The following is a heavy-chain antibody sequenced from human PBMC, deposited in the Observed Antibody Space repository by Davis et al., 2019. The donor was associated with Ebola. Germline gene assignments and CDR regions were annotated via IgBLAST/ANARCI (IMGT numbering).Heavy chain of an antibody. V-gene: IGHV4-4*07. CDR2: IYSSGST. Sequence: PSETLSLTCTVSGGSISNDYWSWIRQPAGKGLEWLGRIYSSGSTNYNPSLKSRVTMSVDTSKNQFSLKLTSVTAADTAVYYCASGVLLGDNRFDPWAREPWSPSPQ. J-gene: IGHJ5*02. CDR1: GGSISNDY. CDR3: ASGVLLGDNRFDP. D-gene: IGHD2-21*02.